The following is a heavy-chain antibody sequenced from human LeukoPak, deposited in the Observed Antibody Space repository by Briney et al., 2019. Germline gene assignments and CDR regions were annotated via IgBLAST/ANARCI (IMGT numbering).Heavy chain of an antibody. D-gene: IGHD2-15*01. J-gene: IGHJ6*02. V-gene: IGHV3-33*01. CDR2: IWYDGTNK. Sequence: GGSLRLSCAASGFTFSNYGMHCVRQAPGKGLEWVAVIWYDGTNKYYADSVKGRFTISRDNSKNTLYLQMNSLRAEDTAVYYCARDHSLQGQDVWGQGTTVTVSS. CDR1: GFTFSNYG. CDR3: ARDHSLQGQDV.